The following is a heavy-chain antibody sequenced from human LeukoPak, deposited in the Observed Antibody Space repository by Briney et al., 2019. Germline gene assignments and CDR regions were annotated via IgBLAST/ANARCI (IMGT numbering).Heavy chain of an antibody. V-gene: IGHV3-72*01. CDR2: TRNKANSYTT. CDR3: AREYYYDSSGYYSDAFDI. Sequence: GGSLRLSSAASGFTFSDHYMDWVRQAPGKGLEWVGRTRNKANSYTTEYAASVKGRFTISRDDSKNSLYLQMNSLKTEDTAVYYCAREYYYDSSGYYSDAFDIWGQGTMVTVSS. CDR1: GFTFSDHY. J-gene: IGHJ3*02. D-gene: IGHD3-22*01.